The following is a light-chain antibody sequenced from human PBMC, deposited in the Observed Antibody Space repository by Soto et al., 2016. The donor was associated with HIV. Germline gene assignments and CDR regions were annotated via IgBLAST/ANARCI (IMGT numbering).Light chain of an antibody. CDR3: YSAADNNQGI. V-gene: IGLV3-27*01. CDR2: KDI. CDR1: ILANKY. J-gene: IGLJ2*01. Sequence: SYELTQPSSVSVSPGQTARISCSGNILANKYARWFQQRPGQAPLLLIYKDIERPSGIPERFSGSSSGTTVTLTISGAQVEDEADYYCYSAADNNQGIFGGGIKLTVL.